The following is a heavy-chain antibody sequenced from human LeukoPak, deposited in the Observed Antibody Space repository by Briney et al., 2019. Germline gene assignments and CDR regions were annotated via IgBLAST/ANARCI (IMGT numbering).Heavy chain of an antibody. V-gene: IGHV4-34*01. CDR2: INHSGST. CDR3: ARRGGYCSGGSCYPRFDP. CDR1: GFTFSDYY. J-gene: IGHJ5*02. Sequence: LRLSCAASGFTFSDYYWSWIRQPPGKGLEWIGEINHSGSTNYNPSLKSRVTISVDTSKNQFSLKLSSVTAADTAVYYCARRGGYCSGGSCYPRFDPWGQGTLVTVSS. D-gene: IGHD2-15*01.